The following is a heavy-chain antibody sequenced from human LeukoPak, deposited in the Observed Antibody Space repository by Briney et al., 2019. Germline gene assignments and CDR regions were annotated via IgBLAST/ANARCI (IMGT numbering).Heavy chain of an antibody. V-gene: IGHV3-30*18. J-gene: IGHJ4*02. Sequence: PGGSLRLSCAASGFTFSSYGMHWVRQAPGKGLEWVAVISYDGSVKYYSDSVKGRFTISRDSPKNTLYLQMNSLRAEDTAVYYCAKEEQQPISHGFDYWGQGTLVTVSS. D-gene: IGHD6-13*01. CDR1: GFTFSSYG. CDR2: ISYDGSVK. CDR3: AKEEQQPISHGFDY.